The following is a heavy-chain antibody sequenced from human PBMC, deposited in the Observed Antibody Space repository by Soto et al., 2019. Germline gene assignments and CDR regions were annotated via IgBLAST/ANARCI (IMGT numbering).Heavy chain of an antibody. CDR3: AGENGGVTRGYYYYYGMDV. V-gene: IGHV4-31*03. D-gene: IGHD4-17*01. CDR2: IYYSGST. J-gene: IGHJ6*02. CDR1: GGSISSGGYY. Sequence: KPSETLSLTCTVSGGSISSGGYYWSWIRQHPGKGLEWIGYIYYSGSTYYNPSLKSRVTISVDTSKNQFSLKLSSVTAADTAVDYWAGENGGVTRGYYYYYGMDVWGQGTTVTVSS.